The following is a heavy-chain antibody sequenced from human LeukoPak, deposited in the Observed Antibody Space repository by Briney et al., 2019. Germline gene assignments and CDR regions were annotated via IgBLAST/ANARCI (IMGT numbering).Heavy chain of an antibody. J-gene: IGHJ3*01. Sequence: GGSLRLSCAASGFTFSNAWMSWVRQAPGKGLEWVGRIKSKTDGGTTDYAAPVKGRFTISRDDSKNTLYLQMNSLKTEDTAVYSCTPDQAIEVVPAPTWGKGTMVTVSS. D-gene: IGHD2-2*01. V-gene: IGHV3-15*01. CDR2: IKSKTDGGTT. CDR1: GFTFSNAW. CDR3: TPDQAIEVVPAPT.